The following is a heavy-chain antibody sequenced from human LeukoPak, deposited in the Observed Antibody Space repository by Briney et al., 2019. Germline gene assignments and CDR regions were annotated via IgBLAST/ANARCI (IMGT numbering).Heavy chain of an antibody. D-gene: IGHD2-15*01. Sequence: GGSLRLSCAASGFTFSSYSMNWVRQAPGKGLEWVSSISSSSSYIYYADSVKGRFTISRDNAKNSLYLQMNSLRAEDTAVYYCARDVGSSGDDYWGQGTLVTVSS. CDR3: ARDVGSSGDDY. CDR1: GFTFSSYS. V-gene: IGHV3-21*01. CDR2: ISSSSSYI. J-gene: IGHJ4*02.